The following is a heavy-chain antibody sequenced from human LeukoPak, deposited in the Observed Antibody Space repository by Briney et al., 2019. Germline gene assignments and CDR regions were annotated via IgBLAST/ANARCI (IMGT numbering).Heavy chain of an antibody. V-gene: IGHV3-48*03. CDR1: GFTFSSYE. CDR2: ISSSGSTI. Sequence: GGSLRLSCAASGFTFSSYEMNWVRQAPGEGLEWVSYISSSGSTIYYADSVKGRFTISRDNAKNSLYLQMNSLRAEDTAVYYCARAYYDILTGYYRDNWFDPWGQGTLVTVSS. CDR3: ARAYYDILTGYYRDNWFDP. J-gene: IGHJ5*02. D-gene: IGHD3-9*01.